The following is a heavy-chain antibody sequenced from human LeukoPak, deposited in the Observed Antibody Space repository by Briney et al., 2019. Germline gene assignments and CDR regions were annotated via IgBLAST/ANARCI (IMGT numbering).Heavy chain of an antibody. V-gene: IGHV3-23*01. CDR2: ISGSGGSA. CDR1: AFTFSNYV. D-gene: IGHD6-13*01. CDR3: AKASSSSWYVLGN. J-gene: IGHJ4*02. Sequence: GGSLRLSCAASAFTFSNYVMSWVRQAPGKGLEWVSTISGSGGSAYYADSVKGRFIISRDNSKNTLYLQMNSLRAEDTAVYYCAKASSSSWYVLGNWGQGTLVTVSS.